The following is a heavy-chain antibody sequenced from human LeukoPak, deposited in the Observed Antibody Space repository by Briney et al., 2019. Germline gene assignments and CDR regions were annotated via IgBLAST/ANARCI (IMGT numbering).Heavy chain of an antibody. D-gene: IGHD5-24*01. CDR3: ARRKDGYKPFDY. CDR2: IYPGDSDT. J-gene: IGHJ4*02. V-gene: IGHV5-51*01. CDR1: GYTFTSYW. Sequence: GESLKISCKGSGYTFTSYWIGWVRQMPGKGLEWMGIIYPGDSDTRYSPSFQGQVTMSVDKSISTAYLQWSSLKASDTAIYYCARRKDGYKPFDYWGQGTLVTVSS.